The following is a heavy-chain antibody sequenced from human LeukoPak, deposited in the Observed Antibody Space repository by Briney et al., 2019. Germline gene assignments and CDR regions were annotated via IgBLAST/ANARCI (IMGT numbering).Heavy chain of an antibody. CDR3: ARDTISGHFDY. J-gene: IGHJ4*02. D-gene: IGHD6-25*01. Sequence: SDTLSLTCTVSDGSLSSYYWSWIRQPAREGLEWIGRIYTSVSTSYNPSLKRRVPMSVDTSKKQFSLKLSYVTAADTAVYYCARDTISGHFDYWGPGTLVTVSS. CDR1: DGSLSSYY. V-gene: IGHV4-4*07. CDR2: IYTSVST.